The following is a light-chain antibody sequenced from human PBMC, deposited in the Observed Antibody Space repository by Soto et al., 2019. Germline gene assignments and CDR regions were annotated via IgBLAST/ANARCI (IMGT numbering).Light chain of an antibody. CDR1: QTISSW. J-gene: IGKJ1*01. CDR3: QHYNSYSEA. Sequence: DIQITQSPSTLYGSVGDRVTITCRASQTISSWLAWYQQKPGKAPKILIYKASTLKSGVPSRFSGSGSGTEFTLTISSLQPDDFETYYCQHYNSYSEAFGQGTKVDI. CDR2: KAS. V-gene: IGKV1-5*03.